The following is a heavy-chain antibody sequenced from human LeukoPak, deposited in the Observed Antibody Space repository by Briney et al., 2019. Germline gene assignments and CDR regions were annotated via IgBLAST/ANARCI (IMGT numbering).Heavy chain of an antibody. CDR1: GYSISSGYY. CDR3: ARNNYYGSGSYYPSDY. J-gene: IGHJ4*02. CDR2: IYHSGST. V-gene: IGHV4-38-2*02. D-gene: IGHD3-10*01. Sequence: SETLSLTCTVSGYSISSGYYWGWIRQPPGKGLEWIGSIYHSGSTYYNPSLKSRVTISVDTSKNQFSLKLSSVTAADTAVYYCARNNYYGSGSYYPSDYWGQGTLVTVSS.